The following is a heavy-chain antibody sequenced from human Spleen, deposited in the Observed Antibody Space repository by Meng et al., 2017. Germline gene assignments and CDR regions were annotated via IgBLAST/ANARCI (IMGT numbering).Heavy chain of an antibody. V-gene: IGHV4-4*07. CDR2: IFSSGST. D-gene: IGHD1-7*01. CDR1: GGSISGYY. CDR3: ARVRNDWNYDS. Sequence: QVQLQESGPGLVKPSETLSLTCTVSGGSISGYYWSWIRQSAGKGLEWIGRIFSSGSTNYNPSLRSRLTMSVDTSKNQFSLKLMSVTAADTAIYYCARVRNDWNYDSWGQGFLVTVSS. J-gene: IGHJ5*01.